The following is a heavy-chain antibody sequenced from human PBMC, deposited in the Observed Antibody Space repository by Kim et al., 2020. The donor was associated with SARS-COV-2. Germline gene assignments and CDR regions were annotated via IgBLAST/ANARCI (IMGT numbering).Heavy chain of an antibody. CDR3: ARIEVFDFDY. CDR2: INHSGST. Sequence: SATLSLTCAVSGGSFSNSYWSWLRPSPLKGLAWIGEINHSGSTNYNPSLKSRVTISVDTSKNQFSLKLSSVTAADTAVYYCARIEVFDFDYCGQGPLVTV. D-gene: IGHD2-21*01. J-gene: IGHJ4*02. V-gene: IGHV4-34*01. CDR1: GGSFSNSY.